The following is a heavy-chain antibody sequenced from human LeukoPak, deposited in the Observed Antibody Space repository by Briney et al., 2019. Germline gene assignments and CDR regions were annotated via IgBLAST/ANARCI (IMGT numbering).Heavy chain of an antibody. D-gene: IGHD6-13*01. CDR3: AKETQHSSSWAGAFDI. Sequence: GGSLRLSCAASGFTFSDYYMSWVRQAPGKGLEWVSAISGSGGSTYYADSVKGRFTISRDNSKNTLYLQMNSLRAEDTAVYYCAKETQHSSSWAGAFDIWGQGTMVTVSS. CDR2: ISGSGGST. J-gene: IGHJ3*02. V-gene: IGHV3-23*01. CDR1: GFTFSDYY.